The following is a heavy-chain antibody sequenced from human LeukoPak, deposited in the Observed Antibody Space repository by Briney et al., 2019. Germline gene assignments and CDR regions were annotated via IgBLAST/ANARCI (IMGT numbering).Heavy chain of an antibody. V-gene: IGHV3-21*01. D-gene: IGHD3-22*01. CDR3: ASPVATPHTYYYDSSGQDAFDI. CDR2: ISSSSSYI. CDR1: GFTFSSYS. J-gene: IGHJ3*02. Sequence: GGSLRLSCAASGFTFSSYSMTWVRQAPGKGLEWVSSISSSSSYIYYADSVKGRFTISRDNAKNSLYLQMNSLRAEDTAVYYCASPVATPHTYYYDSSGQDAFDIWGQGTMVTVSS.